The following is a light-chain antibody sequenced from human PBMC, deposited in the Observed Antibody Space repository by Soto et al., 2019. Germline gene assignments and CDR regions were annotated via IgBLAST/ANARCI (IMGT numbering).Light chain of an antibody. CDR2: DVS. Sequence: QSALTQPASVTGSPGQSITLSCTGTSSDVGTYNYVSWYQQHAGKVPKLMIYDVSNRPSGVSDRFSGSKSGNTASLTISGLQADEEADYYCTSYTSSSTLVFGGGTKVTVL. J-gene: IGLJ2*01. CDR1: SSDVGTYNY. V-gene: IGLV2-14*01. CDR3: TSYTSSSTLV.